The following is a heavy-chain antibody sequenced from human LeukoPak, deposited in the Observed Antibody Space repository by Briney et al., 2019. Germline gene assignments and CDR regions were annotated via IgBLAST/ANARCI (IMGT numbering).Heavy chain of an antibody. CDR3: ARSGWTLVGATYFDL. CDR1: GFAFSSYW. CDR2: IKQDGSEK. Sequence: GGSLRLSCGASGFAFSSYWMSWVRQAPGKGLEWVANIKQDGSEKYYVDSVKGRFTISRDDAKNSLYLQMNSLRAEDTAVYYCARSGWTLVGATYFDLWGRGTLVTVSS. V-gene: IGHV3-7*01. J-gene: IGHJ2*01. D-gene: IGHD1-26*01.